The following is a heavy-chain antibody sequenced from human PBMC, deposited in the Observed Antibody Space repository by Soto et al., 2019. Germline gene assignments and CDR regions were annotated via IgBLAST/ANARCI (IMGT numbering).Heavy chain of an antibody. CDR1: GFTVRTHG. V-gene: IGHV3-33*06. CDR2: IWHDGTKE. J-gene: IGHJ5*02. Sequence: QVQLVESGGGVVQPGRSLRLSCAASGFTVRTHGMYWVRQAAGKGLEWVALIWHDGTKENYADSVKGRFTISRDNSKNTLYLQMNSLRAEDTAVYYCAKDVNRSYNWFDPWGQGTLVTVSS. CDR3: AKDVNRSYNWFDP.